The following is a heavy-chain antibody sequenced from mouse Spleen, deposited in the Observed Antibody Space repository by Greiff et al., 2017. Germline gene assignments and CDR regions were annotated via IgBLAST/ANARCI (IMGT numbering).Heavy chain of an antibody. J-gene: IGHJ3*01. V-gene: IGHV1-4*01. Sequence: VQLQQSGAELARPGASVKMSCKASGYTFTSYTMHWVKQRPGQGLEWIGYINPSSGYTKYNQKFKDKATLTADKSSSTAYMQLSSLTSEDSAVYYCAGRERQGGFAYWGQGTLVTVSA. D-gene: IGHD1-2*01. CDR2: INPSSGYT. CDR1: GYTFTSYT. CDR3: AGRERQGGFAY.